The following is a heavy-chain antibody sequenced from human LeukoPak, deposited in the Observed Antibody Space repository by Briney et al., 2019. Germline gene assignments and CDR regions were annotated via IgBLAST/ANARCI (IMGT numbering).Heavy chain of an antibody. Sequence: GGSLRLSCAASGFTFSSYWMSWVRQAPGKGLEWVSVIYSGGSTYYADSVKGRFTISRHNSKNTLYLQMNSLRAEDTAVYYCASSRLGAYYYGMDVWGQGTTVTVSS. CDR1: GFTFSSYW. CDR2: IYSGGST. V-gene: IGHV3-53*04. CDR3: ASSRLGAYYYGMDV. J-gene: IGHJ6*02.